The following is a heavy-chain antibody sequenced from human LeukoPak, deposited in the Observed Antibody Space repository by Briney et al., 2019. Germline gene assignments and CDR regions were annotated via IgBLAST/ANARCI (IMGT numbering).Heavy chain of an antibody. CDR3: ARDSGYVLDY. V-gene: IGHV6-1*01. D-gene: IGHD5-12*01. J-gene: IGHJ4*02. CDR2: TYYRFKWYN. CDR1: GDSVSANSAA. Sequence: SQTLSLTCAISGDSVSANSAAGNWIRQSPSRGLEWLGRTYYRFKWYNDYAVSVKSRVIIKPDTTKKQFALEMNSVTPEDTPVYYCARDSGYVLDYWGQGTLVTVSS.